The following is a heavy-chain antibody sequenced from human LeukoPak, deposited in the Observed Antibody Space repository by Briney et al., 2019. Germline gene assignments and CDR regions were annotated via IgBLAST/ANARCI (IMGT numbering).Heavy chain of an antibody. Sequence: GGSLRLSCAASGFTFSAYWLTWVRQAPGKGLEWVANIKVDGSEKYYVDSMKGRITISRDNAKNSLYLQMNSLRAEDTAVYFWARINSGGFLGDSLDYWGQGILVTVSS. D-gene: IGHD1-26*01. CDR3: ARINSGGFLGDSLDY. J-gene: IGHJ4*02. CDR2: IKVDGSEK. CDR1: GFTFSAYW. V-gene: IGHV3-7*03.